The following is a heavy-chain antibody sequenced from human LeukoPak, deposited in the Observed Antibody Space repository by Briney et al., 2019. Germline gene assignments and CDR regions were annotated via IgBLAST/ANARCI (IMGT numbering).Heavy chain of an antibody. CDR2: IYPGDSDT. Sequence: GESLKISCKGSGYSFTSYWIGWVRQMPGKGLEWMGIIYPGDSDTRYSPSFQGQVTISADKSISTAYLQWSSLKASDTAMYYCARRELRYFDWLLGPFDYWDQGTLVTVSS. V-gene: IGHV5-51*01. CDR1: GYSFTSYW. J-gene: IGHJ4*02. D-gene: IGHD3-9*01. CDR3: ARRELRYFDWLLGPFDY.